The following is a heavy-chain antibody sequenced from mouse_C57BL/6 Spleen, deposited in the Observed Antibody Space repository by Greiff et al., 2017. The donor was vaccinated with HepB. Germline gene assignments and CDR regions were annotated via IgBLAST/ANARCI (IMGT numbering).Heavy chain of an antibody. CDR3: ARRGYYGSPMDY. CDR2: IDPSDSYT. V-gene: IGHV1-50*01. Sequence: QVQLQQSGAELVKPGASVKLSCKASGYTFTSYWMQWVKQRPGQGLEWIGEIDPSDSYTNYNQKFKGKATLTVDTSSSTAYMQLSSLTSEDSAVYYCARRGYYGSPMDYWGQGTSVTVSS. J-gene: IGHJ4*01. D-gene: IGHD1-1*01. CDR1: GYTFTSYW.